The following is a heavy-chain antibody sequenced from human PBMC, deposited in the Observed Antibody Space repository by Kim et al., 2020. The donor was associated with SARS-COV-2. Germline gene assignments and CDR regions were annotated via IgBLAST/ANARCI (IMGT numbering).Heavy chain of an antibody. D-gene: IGHD6-6*01. CDR3: ARLWAKRPYSSSSVGVKFDP. V-gene: IGHV4-34*01. J-gene: IGHJ5*02. CDR1: GGSFSGYY. CDR2: INHSGST. Sequence: SETLSLTCAVYGGSFSGYYWSWIRQPPGKGLEWIGEINHSGSTNYNPSLKSRVTISVDTSKNQFSLKLSSVTAADTAVYYCARLWAKRPYSSSSVGVKFDPWGQGTLVTVSS.